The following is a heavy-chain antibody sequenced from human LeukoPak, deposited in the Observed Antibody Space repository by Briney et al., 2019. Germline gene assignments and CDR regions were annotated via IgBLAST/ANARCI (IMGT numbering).Heavy chain of an antibody. D-gene: IGHD6-19*01. CDR1: GFTFTSYS. CDR3: AREHLSGWYSSDY. J-gene: IGHJ4*02. Sequence: GGSLRLSCAASGFTFTSYSMNWVRQAPGKGLEWVSYISSSGSTIYSADSVKGRFTISRDTAKNSVFLQMNSLRAEDTAVYYCAREHLSGWYSSDYWGQGTLVTVSS. CDR2: ISSSGSTI. V-gene: IGHV3-48*01.